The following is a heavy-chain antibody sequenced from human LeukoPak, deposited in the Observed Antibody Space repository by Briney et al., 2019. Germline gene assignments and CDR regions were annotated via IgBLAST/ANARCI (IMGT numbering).Heavy chain of an antibody. Sequence: SETLSLTCTVSGGSISSYYWSWIRQPPGKGLEWIGYIYYSGSTNYNPSLKSRVTISVDTSKNQFSLKLSSVTAADTAVYYCASSLYDFWSGYQNYFDYWGQGTLVTVSS. CDR2: IYYSGST. J-gene: IGHJ4*02. D-gene: IGHD3-3*01. CDR3: ASSLYDFWSGYQNYFDY. CDR1: GGSISSYY. V-gene: IGHV4-59*08.